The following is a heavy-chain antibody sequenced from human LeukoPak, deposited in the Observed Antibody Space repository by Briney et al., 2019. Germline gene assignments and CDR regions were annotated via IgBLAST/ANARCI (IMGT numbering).Heavy chain of an antibody. CDR1: GFTFSSYS. Sequence: PGGSLRLSCAASGFTFSSYSMNWVRQAPGKGLEWVSSISSSSSYIYYADSVKGRFTISRDNAKNSLYLQMNSLRAEDTAVYYCARDIKSSSGYLFDYWGRGTLVTVSS. CDR2: ISSSSSYI. V-gene: IGHV3-21*01. D-gene: IGHD3-22*01. CDR3: ARDIKSSSGYLFDY. J-gene: IGHJ4*02.